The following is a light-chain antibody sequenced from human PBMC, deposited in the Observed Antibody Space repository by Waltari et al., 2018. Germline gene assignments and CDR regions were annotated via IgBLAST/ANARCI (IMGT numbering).Light chain of an antibody. CDR2: KAS. CDR1: QRISSW. V-gene: IGKV1-5*03. CDR3: QQYNSYSWT. J-gene: IGKJ1*01. Sequence: DTQMTQSPSTLSASVGDRVTITCRASQRISSWLAWYQQQPGKAPKLLIYKASSLESGVPSRFSGSGSGTEFTLTTSSLQPDDFATYYCQQYNSYSWTFGQGTKVEIK.